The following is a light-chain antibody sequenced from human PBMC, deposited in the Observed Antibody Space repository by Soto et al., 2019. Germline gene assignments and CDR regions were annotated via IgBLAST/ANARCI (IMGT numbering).Light chain of an antibody. Sequence: QSVLTQPASVSGSPGQSITISCTGTSSGVGGYEYVSWHHQYPGKAPKLIIYDVSNLPSGVSNRFSGSKSGNTASLTISGLQAEDEADYYCSSYTISSTHVFGTGTKVTVL. CDR2: DVS. J-gene: IGLJ1*01. CDR1: SSGVGGYEY. V-gene: IGLV2-14*01. CDR3: SSYTISSTHV.